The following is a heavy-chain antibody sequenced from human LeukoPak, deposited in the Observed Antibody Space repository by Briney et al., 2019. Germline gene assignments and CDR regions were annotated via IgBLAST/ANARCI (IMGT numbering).Heavy chain of an antibody. V-gene: IGHV4-31*03. CDR2: IYYSGST. Sequence: SETLSLTCTVSGGSISSGGYYWSWIRQHPGKGLEWIGYIYYSGSTYYNPSLKSRVTISVDTSKNQFSLKLSSVTAADTAVYYCASEDTAMVRSCDYWGQGTLVTVSS. CDR1: GGSISSGGYY. D-gene: IGHD5-18*01. J-gene: IGHJ4*02. CDR3: ASEDTAMVRSCDY.